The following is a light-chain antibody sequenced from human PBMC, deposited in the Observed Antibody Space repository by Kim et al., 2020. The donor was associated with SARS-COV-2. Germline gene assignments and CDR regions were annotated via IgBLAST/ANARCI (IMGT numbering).Light chain of an antibody. CDR1: SSDVGNYNY. CDR3: SSYAGSNKVV. CDR2: EVI. J-gene: IGLJ2*01. V-gene: IGLV2-8*01. Sequence: GQSVTISCTGTSSDVGNYNYLTWYQQHPGKAPKLMIYEVIKRPSGVPDRFSGSKSGNTASLTVSGLQAEDEADYYCSSYAGSNKVVFGGGTKLTVL.